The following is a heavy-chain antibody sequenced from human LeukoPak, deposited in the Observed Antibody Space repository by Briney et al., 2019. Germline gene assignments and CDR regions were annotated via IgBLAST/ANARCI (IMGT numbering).Heavy chain of an antibody. J-gene: IGHJ4*02. D-gene: IGHD6-13*01. CDR1: GFTFTDYL. CDR3: ARAIAPATLDS. CDR2: INIDGSST. V-gene: IGHV3-74*01. Sequence: GGSLRLSCAASGFTFTDYLMNGVRQAPGKGLVWVSHINIDGSSTNYADSVKGRFTTSRDNAKNTLYLQMNSLRAEDTAVYYCARAIAPATLDSGGQGTLVTVSS.